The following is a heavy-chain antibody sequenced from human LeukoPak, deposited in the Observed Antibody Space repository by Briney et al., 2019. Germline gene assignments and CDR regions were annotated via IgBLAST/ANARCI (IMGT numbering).Heavy chain of an antibody. V-gene: IGHV4-34*01. Sequence: SETLSLTCAVYGGSFSGYYWSWIRLPPGNGLEWIGSIYYSGSTYYNPSLKSRVTISVDTSKNQFSLKLSSVTAADTAVYYCARDDPYCTNGVCSYYMDVWGKGTTVTVSS. J-gene: IGHJ6*03. CDR3: ARDDPYCTNGVCSYYMDV. CDR2: IYYSGST. D-gene: IGHD2-8*01. CDR1: GGSFSGYY.